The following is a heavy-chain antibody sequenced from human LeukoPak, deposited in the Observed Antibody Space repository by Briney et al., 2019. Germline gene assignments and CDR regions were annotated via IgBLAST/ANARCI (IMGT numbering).Heavy chain of an antibody. CDR2: INDGGRT. V-gene: IGHV3-66*01. CDR1: GFTVSNNY. D-gene: IGHD5-24*01. J-gene: IGHJ4*02. CDR3: AGAPETGH. Sequence: GGSLRRSCAASGFTVSNNYMTWVRQAPGKWLESVSIINDGGRTFYADSVRGRFTISRDNAKNTLYLQMSGLRAEDTAVYYCAGAPETGHWGQGTLVTVSS.